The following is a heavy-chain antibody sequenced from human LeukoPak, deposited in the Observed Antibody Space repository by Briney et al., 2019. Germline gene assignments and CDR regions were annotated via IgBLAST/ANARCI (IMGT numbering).Heavy chain of an antibody. Sequence: GGSLRLSCAASGFTFSSYWMSWVRQAPGKGLEWVANIKQDGSEKYYVDSVKGRFTITRDNAQNSLYLQLDSLRVEDTAVYYCARDSTPGYTAGFYFDLWGQGTLVTVSS. CDR1: GFTFSSYW. D-gene: IGHD5-18*01. CDR2: IKQDGSEK. J-gene: IGHJ4*02. CDR3: ARDSTPGYTAGFYFDL. V-gene: IGHV3-7*01.